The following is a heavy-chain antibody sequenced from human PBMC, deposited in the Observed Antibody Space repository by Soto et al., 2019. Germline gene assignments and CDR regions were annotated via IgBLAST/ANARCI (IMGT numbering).Heavy chain of an antibody. V-gene: IGHV1-69*01. D-gene: IGHD4-17*01. CDR1: GGTFSSYA. CDR2: IIPIFGTA. CDR3: ARDSGDYAGYYYYGMDV. Sequence: QVQLVQYGAEVKKPGSSVKVSCKASGGTFSSYAISWVRQAPGQGLEWMGGIIPIFGTANYAQKFQGRVTITADESTSTAYMELSSLRSEDTAVYYCARDSGDYAGYYYYGMDVWGQGTTVTVSS. J-gene: IGHJ6*02.